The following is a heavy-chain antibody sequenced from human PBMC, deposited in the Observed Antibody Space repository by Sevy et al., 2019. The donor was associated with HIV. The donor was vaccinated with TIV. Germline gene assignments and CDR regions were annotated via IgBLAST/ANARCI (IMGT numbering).Heavy chain of an antibody. CDR3: AKDKDYYDKSGSSYYYMDV. CDR2: ISYDGSKK. CDR1: GFSFSSYG. D-gene: IGHD3-22*01. J-gene: IGHJ6*03. Sequence: GGSLRLSCVASGFSFSSYGMHWVRQAPGKGLEWVAVISYDGSKKYYVDSVKGRFTISRDNSKNTLYLQMNSLRAEDRAVYYCAKDKDYYDKSGSSYYYMDVWGKGTTVTVSS. V-gene: IGHV3-30*18.